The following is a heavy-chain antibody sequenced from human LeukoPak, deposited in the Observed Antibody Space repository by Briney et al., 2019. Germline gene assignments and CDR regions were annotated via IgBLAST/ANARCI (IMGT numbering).Heavy chain of an antibody. J-gene: IGHJ4*02. CDR3: ARDPGWLYYYFDY. CDR2: IKQDGSEK. D-gene: IGHD6-19*01. CDR1: GFTFSSYW. Sequence: PGGSLRLSCAASGFTFSSYWMSWVRQAPGKGLEWVANIKQDGSEKYYVDSVKGRFTISRDNAKNSLYLQMNSLRAEDTAVYYCARDPGWLYYYFDYWGQGTLVTVSS. V-gene: IGHV3-7*01.